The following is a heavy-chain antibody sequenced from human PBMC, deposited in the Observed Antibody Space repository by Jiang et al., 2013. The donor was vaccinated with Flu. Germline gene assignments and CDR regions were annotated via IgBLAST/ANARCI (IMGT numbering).Heavy chain of an antibody. V-gene: IGHV6-1*01. CDR3: ARDQMTTVTTGFXY. J-gene: IGHJ4*02. Sequence: QTLSLTCAISGDSVSSNSAAWNWIRQSPSRGLEWLGRTYYRSKWYNDYAVSVKSRITINPDTSKNQFSLQLNSVTPEDTAVYYCARDQMTTVTTGFXYWGQGPWSPSPQ. CDR2: TYYRSKWYN. CDR1: GDSVSSNSAA. D-gene: IGHD4-11*01.